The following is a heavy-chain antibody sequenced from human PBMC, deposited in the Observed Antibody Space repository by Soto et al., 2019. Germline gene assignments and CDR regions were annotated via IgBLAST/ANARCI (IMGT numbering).Heavy chain of an antibody. CDR3: ARGAAYYYDSSGYRYYFDY. CDR1: GGSFSGYY. V-gene: IGHV4-34*01. CDR2: INHSGST. D-gene: IGHD3-22*01. J-gene: IGHJ4*02. Sequence: PSETLSLTCAVYGGSFSGYYWSWIRQPPGKGLEWIGEINHSGSTNYNPSLKSRVTISVDTSKNQFSLKLSSVTAADTAVYYCARGAAYYYDSSGYRYYFDYWGQGTLVTVS.